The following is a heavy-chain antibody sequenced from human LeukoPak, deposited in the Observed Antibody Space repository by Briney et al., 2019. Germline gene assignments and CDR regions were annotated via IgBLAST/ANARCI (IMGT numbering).Heavy chain of an antibody. CDR2: ISASGGSA. CDR3: AKAGSYSDISVYPLASFDF. J-gene: IGHJ3*01. V-gene: IGHV3-23*01. Sequence: QPGGSLRLSCAASGFTFSNSDMNWVRQAPGKGLEWVSFISASGGSAHYADSVRGRFTISRDNSKNTLYLQMNSLRAEDTAVYYCAKAGSYSDISVYPLASFDFWGQGTMVTVSS. D-gene: IGHD3-22*01. CDR1: GFTFSNSD.